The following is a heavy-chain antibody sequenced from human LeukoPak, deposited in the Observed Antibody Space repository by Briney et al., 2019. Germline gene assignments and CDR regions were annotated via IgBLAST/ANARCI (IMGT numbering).Heavy chain of an antibody. D-gene: IGHD6-13*01. V-gene: IGHV6-1*01. CDR3: ASSSSSYFQH. Sequence: SQTLSLTCAISGDSGSINSAAWNWIRQSPSRGLEWLGRTYYRSKWYNDYAGSVKSRTTINPDTSKNQFSLQLNSVTPEDTAVYYCASSSSSYFQHWGQGTLVTVSS. CDR1: GDSGSINSAA. J-gene: IGHJ1*01. CDR2: TYYRSKWYN.